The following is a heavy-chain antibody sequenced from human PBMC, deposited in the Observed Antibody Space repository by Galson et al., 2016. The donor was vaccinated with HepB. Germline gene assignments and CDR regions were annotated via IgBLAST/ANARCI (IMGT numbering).Heavy chain of an antibody. Sequence: SLRLSCAASGFTSSSYSMNWVRQAPGKGLEWVSSISSSSYRYYADSVKGRFTISRDNAKNSLYLQMNSLRVEDTAVYYCARVYGYDFWPFDYWGQGTLVTVSS. D-gene: IGHD3-3*01. CDR1: GFTSSSYS. J-gene: IGHJ4*02. CDR3: ARVYGYDFWPFDY. CDR2: ISSSSYR. V-gene: IGHV3-21*01.